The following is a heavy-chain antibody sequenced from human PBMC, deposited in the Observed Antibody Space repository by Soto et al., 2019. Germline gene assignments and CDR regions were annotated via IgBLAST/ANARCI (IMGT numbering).Heavy chain of an antibody. D-gene: IGHD3-22*01. CDR1: SGSGSSSSDD. CDR3: RRRMGGYLRFDY. CDR2: IYYMGST. J-gene: IGHJ4*02. V-gene: IGHV4-39*01. Sequence: SESLSLTCTVPSGSGSSSSDDWGWLLQPPGKGLEWIGSIYYMGSTYYSASLKSRVTLSVDTAKKRFSLELRSVTAEDTALYYCRRRMGGYLRFDYWGQGTLVNVSS.